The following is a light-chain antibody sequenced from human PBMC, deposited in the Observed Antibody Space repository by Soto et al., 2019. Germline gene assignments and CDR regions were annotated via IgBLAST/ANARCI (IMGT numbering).Light chain of an antibody. CDR2: EAS. Sequence: DIQMTQSPSSLSASVGDRVTITCRASQSIGRSLAWYQQKLGEAPNLLIYEASSLESGVPSRFRSSGSGTEFHLNISSLQPDDFATYSCQQYNSFLLTFGPGTTVHIK. V-gene: IGKV1-5*01. J-gene: IGKJ3*01. CDR1: QSIGRS. CDR3: QQYNSFLLT.